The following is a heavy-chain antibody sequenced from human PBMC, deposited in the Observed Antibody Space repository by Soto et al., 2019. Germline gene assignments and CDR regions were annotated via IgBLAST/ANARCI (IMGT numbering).Heavy chain of an antibody. CDR3: ARGDPPLWFGE. CDR1: GFTFSDYY. CDR2: ISSSSSYT. V-gene: IGHV3-11*05. Sequence: QVQLVESGGGLVKPGGSLRLSCAASGFTFSDYYMSLIRQAPGKGLEWVSYISSSSSYTNYVDSVKGRFTISRDNAKNSLYLTMNSLRAEDTAVYYCARGDPPLWFGEGGQGTTVTVSS. D-gene: IGHD3-10*01. J-gene: IGHJ6*02.